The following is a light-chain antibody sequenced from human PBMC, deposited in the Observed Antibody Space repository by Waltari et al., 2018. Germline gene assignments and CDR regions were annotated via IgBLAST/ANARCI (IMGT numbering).Light chain of an antibody. Sequence: QSALTQPPSASGSPGQSVTISCTGTRSDVGGYNYVAWYQKQPGKAPKVMIYEVSKRPSGVPVRFSGSKSGNTASLTVSGLQTEDEADYYCSSYAGSNIVFGTGTKVTVL. V-gene: IGLV2-8*01. CDR1: RSDVGGYNY. CDR2: EVS. CDR3: SSYAGSNIV. J-gene: IGLJ1*01.